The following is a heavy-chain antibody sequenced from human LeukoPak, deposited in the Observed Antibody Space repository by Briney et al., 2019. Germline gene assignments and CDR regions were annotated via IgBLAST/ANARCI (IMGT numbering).Heavy chain of an antibody. V-gene: IGHV3-7*01. CDR2: INQGGSAK. J-gene: IGHJ4*02. D-gene: IGHD4-17*01. Sequence: GGSLRLSCAASGFTFSSYWMSWVRQAPGKGPEWVANINQGGSAKYYVDSVKGRSTISRDNAKNSLYLQMNSLRAEDTAVYYCTRDEDYGDSHWGQGTLVTVSS. CDR3: TRDEDYGDSH. CDR1: GFTFSSYW.